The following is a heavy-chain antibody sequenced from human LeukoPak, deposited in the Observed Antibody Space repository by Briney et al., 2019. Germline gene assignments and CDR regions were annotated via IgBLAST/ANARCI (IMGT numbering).Heavy chain of an antibody. CDR1: GYTFSNYG. CDR3: ARHSGSGWQALGY. J-gene: IGHJ4*02. V-gene: IGHV1-18*04. CDR2: TSYSGNT. D-gene: IGHD6-19*01. Sequence: VASVKVSCKASGYTFSNYGISWVRQAPGLGLEWMGWTSYSGNTNYAQKFQDRVTMTTDTSTTTAYMELRSLESDDTAVYYCARHSGSGWQALGYWGQGTLVTVSS.